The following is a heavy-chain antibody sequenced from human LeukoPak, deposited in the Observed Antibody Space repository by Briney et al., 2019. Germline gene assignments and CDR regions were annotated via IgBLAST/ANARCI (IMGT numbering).Heavy chain of an antibody. CDR3: ARRVTGSSRFDF. Sequence: SETLSLTCTVSGGSISSGSYDWGWIRQPPGMGSEWVGSIFYSGNTYYNPSLKSRVTISVDTSKNQFSLKLSSVTAADTAVYYCARRVTGSSRFDFWGQGTLVTVSS. CDR2: IFYSGNT. CDR1: GGSISSGSYD. V-gene: IGHV4-39*01. D-gene: IGHD1-26*01. J-gene: IGHJ4*02.